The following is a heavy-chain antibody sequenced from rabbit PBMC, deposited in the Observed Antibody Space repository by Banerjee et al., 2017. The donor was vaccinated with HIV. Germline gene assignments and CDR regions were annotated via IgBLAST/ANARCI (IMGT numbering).Heavy chain of an antibody. CDR3: AKKGVDDDSDYSFSL. D-gene: IGHD2-1*01. CDR2: IYVGGTGST. J-gene: IGHJ4*01. V-gene: IGHV1S40*01. Sequence: SLEESGGDLVKPGASLTLTCTASGFDLSGYYWICWVRQAPGMGLEWIACIYVGGTGSTYYANWAKGRFTISNDPSTTVTLQMTSLTAADTATYFCAKKGVDDDSDYSFSLWGPGTLVTVS. CDR1: GFDLSGYYW.